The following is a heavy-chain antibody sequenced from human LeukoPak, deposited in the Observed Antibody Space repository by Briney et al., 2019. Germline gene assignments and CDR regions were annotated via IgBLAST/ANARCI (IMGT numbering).Heavy chain of an antibody. Sequence: QPGGSLRLSCAASGFTISSYAMSWVRQAPGKGLEWVSAISGSGGSTYYADSVKGRFTISRDNSKNTLYLQMNSLRAEDTAVYYCAKDGAYYDILTGYYWVDAFDIWGQGTMVTVSS. CDR2: ISGSGGST. CDR1: GFTISSYA. J-gene: IGHJ3*02. CDR3: AKDGAYYDILTGYYWVDAFDI. D-gene: IGHD3-9*01. V-gene: IGHV3-23*01.